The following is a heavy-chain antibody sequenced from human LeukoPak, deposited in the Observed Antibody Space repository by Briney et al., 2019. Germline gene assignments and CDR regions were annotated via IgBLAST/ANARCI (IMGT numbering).Heavy chain of an antibody. CDR1: GGSISSYY. Sequence: PSETLSLTCTVSGGSISSYYWSWIRQPPGKGLEWIGYIYYSGSTNYNPSLKSRVTISVDTSKNQFSLKLSSVTAADTAVYYCARDKVGSGWYDYWGQGTLVTVSS. CDR2: IYYSGST. CDR3: ARDKVGSGWYDY. V-gene: IGHV4-59*01. J-gene: IGHJ4*02. D-gene: IGHD6-19*01.